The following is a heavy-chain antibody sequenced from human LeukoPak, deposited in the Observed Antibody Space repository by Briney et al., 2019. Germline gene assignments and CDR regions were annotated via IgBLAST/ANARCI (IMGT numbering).Heavy chain of an antibody. D-gene: IGHD6-19*01. CDR2: ISYDGSNK. V-gene: IGHV3-30*04. Sequence: GGSLRLSCAASGFTFSSYALHWVRQAPGKGLEWVAVISYDGSNKYYADSVKGRFTISRDNSKNTLYLQMNSLRAEDTAVYYCAKSHSSGWYRPNQYFDYWGQGTLVTVSS. CDR3: AKSHSSGWYRPNQYFDY. CDR1: GFTFSSYA. J-gene: IGHJ4*02.